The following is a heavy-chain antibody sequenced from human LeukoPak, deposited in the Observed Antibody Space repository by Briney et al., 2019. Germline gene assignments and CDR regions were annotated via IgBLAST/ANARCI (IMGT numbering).Heavy chain of an antibody. V-gene: IGHV3-30-3*01. J-gene: IGHJ6*02. CDR1: GFTFSSYA. Sequence: GGSLRLSCAASGFTFSSYAMHWVRQAPGKGLEWVAVISYDGSNKYYADSVKGRFTISRDNSKNTLYLQMNSLRAEDTAVYYCAREQAGDSSGYLYYYYGMDVWGQGTTVTV. D-gene: IGHD3-22*01. CDR2: ISYDGSNK. CDR3: AREQAGDSSGYLYYYYGMDV.